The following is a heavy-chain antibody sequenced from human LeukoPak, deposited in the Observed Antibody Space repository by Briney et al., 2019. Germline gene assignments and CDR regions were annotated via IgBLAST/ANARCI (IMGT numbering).Heavy chain of an antibody. D-gene: IGHD3-22*01. CDR2: IYYSGST. V-gene: IGHV4-34*01. CDR1: GGSFSGYY. J-gene: IGHJ4*02. Sequence: KPSETLSLTCAVYGGSFSGYYWSWIRQPPGKGLEWIGSIYYSGSTYYNPSLKSRVTISVDTSKNQFSLKLSSVTAADTAVYYCARLDSSGIKGIYWGQGTLVTVSS. CDR3: ARLDSSGIKGIY.